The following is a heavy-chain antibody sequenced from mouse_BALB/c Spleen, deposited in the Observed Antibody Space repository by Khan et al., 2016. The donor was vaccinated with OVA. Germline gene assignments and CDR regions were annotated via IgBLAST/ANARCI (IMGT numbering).Heavy chain of an antibody. CDR1: GYTFTSYV. CDR3: APVGNDDVSFAY. J-gene: IGHJ3*01. CDR2: IYPFNDDT. D-gene: IGHD2-1*01. Sequence: VQLQQSGPELVKPGASVKMSCKASGYTFTSYVMHWVKQKPGLGLEWIGYIYPFNDDTKYNEKFKGKATLTSDKSSSTAYMELSSLTSEDSAVYDCAPVGNDDVSFAYWGQGTLVTVSA. V-gene: IGHV1S136*01.